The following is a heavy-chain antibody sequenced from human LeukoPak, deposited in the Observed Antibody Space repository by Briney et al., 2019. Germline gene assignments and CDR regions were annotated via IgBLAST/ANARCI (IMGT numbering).Heavy chain of an antibody. CDR1: GGSISSYY. CDR3: ARGGLGGGGAFDI. J-gene: IGHJ3*02. D-gene: IGHD3-10*01. Sequence: PSETLSLTCTVSGGSISSYYWSWIRQPPGKGLEWIGYIYYSGSTNYNPSLKSRVTISVDTSKNQFSLKLSSVTAADTAVYYCARGGLGGGGAFDIWGQGTMVTVSS. CDR2: IYYSGST. V-gene: IGHV4-59*01.